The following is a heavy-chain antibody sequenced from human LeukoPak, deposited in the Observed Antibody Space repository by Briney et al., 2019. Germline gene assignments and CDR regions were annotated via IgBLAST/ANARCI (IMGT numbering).Heavy chain of an antibody. V-gene: IGHV3-21*01. J-gene: IGHJ3*02. CDR3: ARGRVGQWLVDAFDI. CDR1: GFTFSNYG. D-gene: IGHD6-19*01. Sequence: GGSLRLSCAASGFTFSNYGMSWVRQAPGKGLGWVSSISSSSIYIYYADSLKGRFTISRNNAKNSLYLHIDSLRAEDTAVYYCARGRVGQWLVDAFDIWGQGTMVTVSS. CDR2: ISSSSIYI.